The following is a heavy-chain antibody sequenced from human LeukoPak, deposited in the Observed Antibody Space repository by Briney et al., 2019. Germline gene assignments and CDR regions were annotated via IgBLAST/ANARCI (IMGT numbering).Heavy chain of an antibody. CDR2: IKQDASDK. D-gene: IGHD5-18*01. CDR3: ARDGYSFGHDFDY. Sequence: PGGSLRLSCAASGFTFSSHWMSWVRQAPGKGLEWVAYIKQDASDKYYVDSMKGRFTISRDNAKNTLYLQMNSLRAEDTAVYYCARDGYSFGHDFDYWGQGTLVTVSS. J-gene: IGHJ4*02. CDR1: GFTFSSHW. V-gene: IGHV3-7*01.